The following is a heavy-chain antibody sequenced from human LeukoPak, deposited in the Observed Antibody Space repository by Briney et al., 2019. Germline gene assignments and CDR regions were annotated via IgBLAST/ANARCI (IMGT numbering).Heavy chain of an antibody. D-gene: IGHD2-2*01. CDR1: GGSISSYY. CDR3: ARGRYCSSTSCYGFDP. J-gene: IGHJ5*02. CDR2: IYYSGST. V-gene: IGHV4-59*01. Sequence: PSETLSLTCTVSGGSISSYYWSWLRQPPGKGLEWIGYIYYSGSTNYNPSLKSRVTISVDTSKNQFSLKLSSVTAADTAVYYCARGRYCSSTSCYGFDPWGQGTLVTVSS.